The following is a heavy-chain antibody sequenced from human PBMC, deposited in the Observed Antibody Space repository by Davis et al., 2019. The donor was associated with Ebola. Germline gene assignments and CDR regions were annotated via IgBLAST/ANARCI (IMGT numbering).Heavy chain of an antibody. D-gene: IGHD2-2*01. V-gene: IGHV1-69*10. CDR3: ARGDSPCSSTSCYSYYYYYYMDV. Sequence: SVKVSCKASGYTFTSYAISWVRQAPGQGLEWMGGIIPILGIANYAQKFQGRVTITADESTSTAYMELSSLRSEDTAVYYCARGDSPCSSTSCYSYYYYYYMDVWGKGTTVTVSS. J-gene: IGHJ6*03. CDR1: GYTFTSYA. CDR2: IIPILGIA.